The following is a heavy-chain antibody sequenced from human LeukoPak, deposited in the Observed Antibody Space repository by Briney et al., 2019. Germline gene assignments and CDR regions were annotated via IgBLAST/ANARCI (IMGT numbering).Heavy chain of an antibody. CDR1: GFTFDDYA. CDR3: VKDIARYSYYFDS. V-gene: IGHV3-9*01. Sequence: PGGSLRLSCAASGFTFDDYAMHWVRQAPGKGLEWVSGISWNSGSIGYADSVKGRFTVSRDNAKNSLYLQMNSLRAEDTAFYYCVKDIARYSYYFDSWGQGALVTVSS. CDR2: ISWNSGSI. J-gene: IGHJ4*02. D-gene: IGHD4-4*01.